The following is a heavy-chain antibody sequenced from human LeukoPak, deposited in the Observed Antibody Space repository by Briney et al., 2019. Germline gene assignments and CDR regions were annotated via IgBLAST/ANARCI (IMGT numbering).Heavy chain of an antibody. CDR2: IYYSGST. CDR3: ARGDSSGYYFDY. Sequence: SETLSLTCTVSGGSISSGDYYWRWIRQPPGKGLEWIGYIYYSGSTYYNPSLKSRVTISVDTSKNQFSLKLSSVTAADTAVYYCARGDSSGYYFDYWGQGTLDTVSS. CDR1: GGSISSGDYY. D-gene: IGHD3-22*01. V-gene: IGHV4-30-4*01. J-gene: IGHJ4*02.